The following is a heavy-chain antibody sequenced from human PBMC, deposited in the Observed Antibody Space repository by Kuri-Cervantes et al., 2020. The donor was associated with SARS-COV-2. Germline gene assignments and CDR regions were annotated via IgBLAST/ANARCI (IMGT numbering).Heavy chain of an antibody. CDR2: ISSSSSYI. Sequence: GESLKISCAASGFTFSSYSMNWVRQAPGKGLEWVSSISSSSSYIYYADSVKGRFTISRDNAKNSLYLQMNSLRAEDTAMYYCAKEMGATKYFQHWGQGTLVTVSS. D-gene: IGHD1-26*01. CDR3: AKEMGATKYFQH. V-gene: IGHV3-21*01. J-gene: IGHJ1*01. CDR1: GFTFSSYS.